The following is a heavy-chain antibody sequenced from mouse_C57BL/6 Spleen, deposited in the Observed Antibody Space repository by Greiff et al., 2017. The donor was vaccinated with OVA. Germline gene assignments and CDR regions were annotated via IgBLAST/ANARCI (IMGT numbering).Heavy chain of an antibody. CDR2: FYPGSGSI. CDR3: ARHEDTSYYYGYAKDY. J-gene: IGHJ4*01. D-gene: IGHD1-1*01. Sequence: QVQLQQSGAELVKPGASVKLSCKASGYTFTEYTIHWVKQRSGQGLEWIGWFYPGSGSIKYNEKFKDKATLTADKSSSTVYMELSRLTSEDSAVYFGARHEDTSYYYGYAKDYWGQGTSVTVSS. V-gene: IGHV1-62-2*01. CDR1: GYTFTEYT.